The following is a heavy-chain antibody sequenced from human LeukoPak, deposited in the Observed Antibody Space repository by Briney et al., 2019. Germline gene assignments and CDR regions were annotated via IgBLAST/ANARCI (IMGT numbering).Heavy chain of an antibody. D-gene: IGHD3-10*01. V-gene: IGHV3-30-3*01. J-gene: IGHJ4*02. CDR3: AGGDGSGSYYGY. Sequence: GGSLRLSCAASGFTFSSYAMHWVRQAPGKGLEWVAVISYDGSNKYYADSVKGRFTISRDNSKNTLYLQMNSLRAEDTAVYYCAGGDGSGSYYGYWGQGTLVTVSS. CDR2: ISYDGSNK. CDR1: GFTFSSYA.